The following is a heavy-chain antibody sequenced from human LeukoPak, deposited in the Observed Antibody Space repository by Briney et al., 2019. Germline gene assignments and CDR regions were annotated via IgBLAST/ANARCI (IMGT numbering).Heavy chain of an antibody. CDR3: ARLSGIAAAGTRYSYYYYYMDV. Sequence: ASETLSLTCAVYGGSFSGYYWSWIRQPPGKGLEWIGEINHSGSTSYNPSLKSRVTISVDTSKNQFSLKLSSVTAADTAVYYCARLSGIAAAGTRYSYYYYYMDVWGKGTTVTVSS. CDR1: GGSFSGYY. V-gene: IGHV4-34*01. CDR2: INHSGST. D-gene: IGHD6-13*01. J-gene: IGHJ6*03.